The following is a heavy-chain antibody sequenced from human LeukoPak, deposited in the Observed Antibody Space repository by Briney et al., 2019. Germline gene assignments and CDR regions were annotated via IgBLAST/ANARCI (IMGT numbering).Heavy chain of an antibody. CDR1: GGSFSGYY. CDR3: ARDRIAVTLGYWYFDL. Sequence: PSETLSLTCAVYGGSFSGYYWSWVRQPPGKGLEWIGEINHSGSTNYNPSLKSRVTISVDTSKNQFSLKPSSVTAADTAVYYCARDRIAVTLGYWYFDLWGRGTLVTVSS. CDR2: INHSGST. J-gene: IGHJ2*01. D-gene: IGHD6-19*01. V-gene: IGHV4-34*01.